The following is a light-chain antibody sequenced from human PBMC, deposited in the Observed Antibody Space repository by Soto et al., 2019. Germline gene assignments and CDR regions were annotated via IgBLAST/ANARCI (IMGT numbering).Light chain of an antibody. CDR1: QSISGA. CDR3: QQYNNWPWT. CDR2: GAS. Sequence: KVKTQSPATLSASPGERGTHSCRASQSISGALAWYQQKPGQAPRLLIYGASTRATSFPARFSGSGSGTDFTLTISSLQSEDFAVYYCQQYNNWPWTFGQGTKVDIK. J-gene: IGKJ1*01. V-gene: IGKV3-15*01.